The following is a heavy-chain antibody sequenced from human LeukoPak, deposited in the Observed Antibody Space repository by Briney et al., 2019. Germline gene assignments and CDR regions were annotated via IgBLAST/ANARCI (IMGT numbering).Heavy chain of an antibody. CDR1: GYSISSGYY. CDR2: IYHSGST. D-gene: IGHD4-17*01. Sequence: SETLSLTCTVSGYSISSGYYWGWIRQPPGKGLEWIGSIYHSGSTYYNPSLKSRFTISVDMSKNQFSLKLSSVAAADTAVYYCARAVVTTGDAFDIWGQGTMVTVSS. J-gene: IGHJ3*02. CDR3: ARAVVTTGDAFDI. V-gene: IGHV4-38-2*02.